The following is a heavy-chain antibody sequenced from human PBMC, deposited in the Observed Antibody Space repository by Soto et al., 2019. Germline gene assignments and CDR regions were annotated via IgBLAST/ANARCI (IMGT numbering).Heavy chain of an antibody. CDR2: ISGSGYNT. CDR1: GFTFSTYG. J-gene: IGHJ3*02. D-gene: IGHD3-22*01. Sequence: EVQLLESGGTVVQPGGSLRLSCAASGFTFSTYGVSWVRQAPGKGLEWVSSISGSGYNTFYADSVKGRFTISRDNSNNTVHLLMNNLRADDTALYYCVKQLLSLIVVADAFDIWGQGPMVTVSS. CDR3: VKQLLSLIVVADAFDI. V-gene: IGHV3-23*01.